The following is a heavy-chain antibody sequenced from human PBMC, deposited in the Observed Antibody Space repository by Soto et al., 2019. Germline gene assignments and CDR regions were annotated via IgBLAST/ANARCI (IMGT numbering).Heavy chain of an antibody. D-gene: IGHD3-22*01. Sequence: LSLTCTVSGGSTSSDSSYWSWIRQRPGMGLEWIGYIFYSGAFYYTPSLRGRVMILADTSKNHFTLRLSSVTAADTAVYYCASGVSSGVVITTFHYYCYGMDVWGQGTTVTVSS. CDR3: ASGVSSGVVITTFHYYCYGMDV. V-gene: IGHV4-31*03. CDR2: IFYSGAF. CDR1: GGSTSSDSSY. J-gene: IGHJ6*02.